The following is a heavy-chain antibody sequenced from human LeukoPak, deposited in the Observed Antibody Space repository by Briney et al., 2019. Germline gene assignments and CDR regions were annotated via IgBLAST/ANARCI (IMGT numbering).Heavy chain of an antibody. CDR3: AIAQSWDELFDS. Sequence: GGSLRLSCAASGIAVTGNYMSWVRQPPGRGLEWVSFISINTDTFYADSVRGRFTISRDSSKNTLFLQMNSLRDEDSAVYYCAIAQSWDELFDSWGQGTLVTVSS. D-gene: IGHD1-1*01. CDR2: ISINTDT. J-gene: IGHJ4*02. V-gene: IGHV3-53*01. CDR1: GIAVTGNY.